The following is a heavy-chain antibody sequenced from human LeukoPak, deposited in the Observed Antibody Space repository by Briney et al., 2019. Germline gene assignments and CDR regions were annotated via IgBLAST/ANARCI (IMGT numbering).Heavy chain of an antibody. CDR1: GFSFSTYA. D-gene: IGHD3-16*01. CDR2: ISGSGDNT. V-gene: IGHV3-23*01. CDR3: ARVGWVLRYAFDI. Sequence: GGSLRLSCAASGFSFSTYAMTWVRQAPGMGLEWVSAISGSGDNTYYADSVKGRFTISRDNAKNSLYLQMNSLRAEDTAVYYCARVGWVLRYAFDIWGQGTMVTVSS. J-gene: IGHJ3*02.